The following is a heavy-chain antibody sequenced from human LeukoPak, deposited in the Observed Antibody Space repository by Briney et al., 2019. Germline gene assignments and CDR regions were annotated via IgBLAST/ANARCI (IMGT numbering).Heavy chain of an antibody. Sequence: SQTLSLTCAVSGGSISSGGYSWSWIRQPPGKGLEWIGYIYHSGSTYYNPSLKSRVTISVDRSKNQFSLKLSSVTAADTAVYYCATLSIMITFGGVSAWFDPWGQGTLVTVSS. CDR3: ATLSIMITFGGVSAWFDP. D-gene: IGHD3-16*01. CDR1: GGSISSGGYS. CDR2: IYHSGST. J-gene: IGHJ5*02. V-gene: IGHV4-30-2*01.